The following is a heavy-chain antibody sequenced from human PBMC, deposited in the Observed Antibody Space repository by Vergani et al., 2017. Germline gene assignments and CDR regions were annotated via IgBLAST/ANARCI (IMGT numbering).Heavy chain of an antibody. Sequence: QVQLQESGPGLVKPSETLSLTCTVSGGSISSHYWSWIRQPPGKGLEWIGYIYYSGSTNYNPSLKSRVTISVDTSKNQFSLKLSSVTAADTAVYYCARGRIVATPFLDYWGQGTLVTVSS. J-gene: IGHJ4*02. D-gene: IGHD5-12*01. CDR2: IYYSGST. V-gene: IGHV4-59*11. CDR1: GGSISSHY. CDR3: ARGRIVATPFLDY.